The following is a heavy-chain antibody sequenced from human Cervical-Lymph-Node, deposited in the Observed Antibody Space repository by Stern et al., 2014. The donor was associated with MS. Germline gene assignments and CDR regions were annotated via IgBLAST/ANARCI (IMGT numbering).Heavy chain of an antibody. Sequence: VQLVQSGPGLVKPSGTLSLTCAVSGGSVSSTNWWSWVRQSPGKGLEWIGNIYHSGASNYRPSLRRRVSISLATSKTHLSLHLTSVTAADTAVYYCARERQQYCNSEGCSYWYFDLWGRGTLVTVSS. CDR2: IYHSGAS. J-gene: IGHJ2*01. CDR3: ARERQQYCNSEGCSYWYFDL. CDR1: GGSVSSTNW. D-gene: IGHD2/OR15-2a*01. V-gene: IGHV4-4*02.